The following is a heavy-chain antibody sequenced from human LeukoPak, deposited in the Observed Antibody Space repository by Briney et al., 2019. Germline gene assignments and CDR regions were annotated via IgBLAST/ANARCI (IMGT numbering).Heavy chain of an antibody. D-gene: IGHD6-19*01. CDR1: GGSISSSSYY. CDR2: IYYSGST. CDR3: ARQWLVLPPYGMDV. J-gene: IGHJ6*02. V-gene: IGHV4-39*01. Sequence: SETLSLTCTVSGGSISSSSYYWGCIRQPPGKGLEWIGSIYYSGSTYYNPSLKSRVTISVDTSKNQFSLKLSSVTAADTAVYYCARQWLVLPPYGMDVWGQGTTVTVSS.